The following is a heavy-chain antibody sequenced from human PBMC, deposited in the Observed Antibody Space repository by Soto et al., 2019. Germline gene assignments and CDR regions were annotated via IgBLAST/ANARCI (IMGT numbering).Heavy chain of an antibody. J-gene: IGHJ4*02. Sequence: EVQLLESGGGLVQPGGSLRPSFAASGFTFSSYAMRWVRQAPVKGLEWVSAISGSGDSTYYADSVKGRFTISRDNSKNTLYLQMNSLRAEDTAVYYCARRGSGSYYDYWGQGTLVTVSS. D-gene: IGHD1-26*01. V-gene: IGHV3-23*01. CDR3: ARRGSGSYYDY. CDR2: ISGSGDST. CDR1: GFTFSSYA.